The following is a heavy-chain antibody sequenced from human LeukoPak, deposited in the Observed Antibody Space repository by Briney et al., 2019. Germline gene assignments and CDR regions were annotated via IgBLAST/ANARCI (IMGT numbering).Heavy chain of an antibody. D-gene: IGHD5-12*01. CDR2: INPSGGST. V-gene: IGHV1-46*01. Sequence: ASVKVSCKASGYTFTGYYMHWVRQAPGQGLEWMGIINPSGGSTNFAQKFQGRVTMTRDTSTSTFYMELNSLRYEDTAVYCCARENSGYYYFDYWGQGTLVTVSS. J-gene: IGHJ4*02. CDR1: GYTFTGYY. CDR3: ARENSGYYYFDY.